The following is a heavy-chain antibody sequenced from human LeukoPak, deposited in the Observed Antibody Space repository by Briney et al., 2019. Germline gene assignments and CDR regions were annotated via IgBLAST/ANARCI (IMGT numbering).Heavy chain of an antibody. V-gene: IGHV3-23*01. CDR1: GFTFSSYA. CDR3: AKDMWALGGSLSTFQH. D-gene: IGHD1-26*01. CDR2: ISGSGGST. Sequence: PGGSLRLSCAASGFTFSSYAMSWVRQAPGKGLEWVSAISGSGGSTYYADSVKGRFTISRDNAKNSLYLQMNSLRAEDTALYYCAKDMWALGGSLSTFQHWGQGTLVTVSS. J-gene: IGHJ1*01.